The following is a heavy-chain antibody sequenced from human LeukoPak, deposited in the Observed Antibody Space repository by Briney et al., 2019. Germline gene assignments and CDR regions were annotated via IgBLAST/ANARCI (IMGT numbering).Heavy chain of an antibody. J-gene: IGHJ3*02. Sequence: SETLSLTCAVYGGSFSGYYWSWIRQPPGKGLEWIGEINHSGSTNYNPSLKSRVTISVDTSKNQFSLKLSSVTAADTAVYYCARSDITMVQGVTIGNAFDIWGQGTMVTVSS. V-gene: IGHV4-34*01. CDR3: ARSDITMVQGVTIGNAFDI. CDR1: GGSFSGYY. D-gene: IGHD3-10*01. CDR2: INHSGST.